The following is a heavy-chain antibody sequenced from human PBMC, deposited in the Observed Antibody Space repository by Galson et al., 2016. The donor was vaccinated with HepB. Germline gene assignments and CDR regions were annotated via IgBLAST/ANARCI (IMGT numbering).Heavy chain of an antibody. V-gene: IGHV1-3*04. CDR2: LHTHSGDT. J-gene: IGHJ5*01. Sequence: SVYTFTTQAIHWVRQAPGQGPEWMGWLHTHSGDTRYSQNFQGRVTFTRDTFATTAYMDLTRLTSGDTAVYYCAKGFYNKYKSTNRFDSWGQGTLVTVSS. CDR1: VYTFTTQA. D-gene: IGHD1-1*01. CDR3: AKGFYNKYKSTNRFDS.